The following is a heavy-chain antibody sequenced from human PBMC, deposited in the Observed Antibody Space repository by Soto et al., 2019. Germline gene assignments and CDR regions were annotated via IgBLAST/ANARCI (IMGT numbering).Heavy chain of an antibody. CDR1: GGSLSNYS. CDR2: IIPVFGTA. V-gene: IGHV1-69*12. D-gene: IGHD3-9*01. J-gene: IGHJ6*02. CDR3: ARGDATKIVVTTYYAMDV. Sequence: QVQLVQSGAEVKKPGSSVKVSCKASGGSLSNYSISWVRQAPGQGLEWMGGIIPVFGTANYAQKFQGRVTITADESTSIVYMDVTSLRSEDTAVYYCARGDATKIVVTTYYAMDVWGQGTTVTVSS.